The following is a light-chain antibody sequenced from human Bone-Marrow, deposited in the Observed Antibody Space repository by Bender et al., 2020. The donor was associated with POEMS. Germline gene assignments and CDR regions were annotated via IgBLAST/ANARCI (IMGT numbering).Light chain of an antibody. J-gene: IGLJ2*01. CDR2: DVS. V-gene: IGLV2-14*03. CDR3: GSYTDSPSLFVV. CDR1: SKDIGTFNF. Sequence: QFAPTPPAPGVGVPGKAVPIPLPWTSKDIGTFNFVSLYPNPPGKAPKLVIYDVSIRPSGVSPRFSGSKSGNTASLTISALQAEDEAHYYCGSYTDSPSLFVVFGGGTKLTVL.